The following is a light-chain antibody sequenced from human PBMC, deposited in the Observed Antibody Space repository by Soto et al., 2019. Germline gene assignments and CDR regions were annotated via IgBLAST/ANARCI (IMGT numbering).Light chain of an antibody. CDR3: QQYNSYSPYT. CDR1: QSISSW. V-gene: IGKV1-5*03. CDR2: KAS. J-gene: IGKJ2*01. Sequence: DIQMTQSPSTLSASVGDRVTITCRASQSISSWLAWYQQKPGKAPKLLIYKASSLESGVPSRFSGSGSGTEFTLTISSPQPDDSATYYCQQYNSYSPYTFGQGTKLEIK.